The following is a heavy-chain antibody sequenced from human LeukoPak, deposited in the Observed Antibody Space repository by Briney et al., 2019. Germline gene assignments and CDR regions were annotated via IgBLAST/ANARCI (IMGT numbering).Heavy chain of an antibody. V-gene: IGHV3-7*01. D-gene: IGHD3-16*01. CDR2: IKEDGSDE. Sequence: GGSLRLSCAASGFTFSNYWMNWVRQAPGKGLEWVASIKEDGSDEYYVDSVKGRFIISRDNTKSSLYLEMSSLRAEDTAVYYCASRGRAIWGQGTMVTVSS. CDR1: GFTFSNYW. J-gene: IGHJ3*02. CDR3: ASRGRAI.